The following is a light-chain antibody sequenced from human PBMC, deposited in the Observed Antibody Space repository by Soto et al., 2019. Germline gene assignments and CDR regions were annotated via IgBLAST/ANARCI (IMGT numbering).Light chain of an antibody. Sequence: AIRMTQSPSSLSASTGDRFTITCRSSQGISSYLAWYQQKPGKAPKLLIYAASTLQSGVPPRFSGSGSGTDFTITISCLQSEDFATYYCQQYYSYPFTFGPVTKVAIK. V-gene: IGKV1-8*01. CDR1: QGISSY. CDR3: QQYYSYPFT. J-gene: IGKJ3*01. CDR2: AAS.